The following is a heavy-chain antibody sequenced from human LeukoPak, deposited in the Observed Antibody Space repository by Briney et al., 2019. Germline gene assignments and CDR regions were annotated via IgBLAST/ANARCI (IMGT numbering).Heavy chain of an antibody. CDR3: ARSTRGVVVPFQH. V-gene: IGHV4-34*01. J-gene: IGHJ1*01. Sequence: SDTLSLTCAVYGGSFSGYYWSWIRQPPGKGLEWIGEINHSGSTNYNPSLKSRVTISVDTSKNQFSLKLSSVTAADTAVYYCARSTRGVVVPFQHWGQGTLVTVSS. D-gene: IGHD2-15*01. CDR1: GGSFSGYY. CDR2: INHSGST.